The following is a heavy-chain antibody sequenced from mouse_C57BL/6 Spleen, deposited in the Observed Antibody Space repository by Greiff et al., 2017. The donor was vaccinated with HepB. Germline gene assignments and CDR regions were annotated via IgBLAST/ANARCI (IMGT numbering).Heavy chain of an antibody. Sequence: EVQLVESGGGLVKPGGSLKLSCAASGFTFSSYAMSWVRQTPEKRLEWVATISDGGSYTYYPDNVKGRFTISRDNAKNNLYLQMSHLKSEDTAMYYCAREDWEGGYFDVWGTGTTVTVSS. J-gene: IGHJ1*03. D-gene: IGHD4-1*01. CDR2: ISDGGSYT. CDR3: AREDWEGGYFDV. V-gene: IGHV5-4*01. CDR1: GFTFSSYA.